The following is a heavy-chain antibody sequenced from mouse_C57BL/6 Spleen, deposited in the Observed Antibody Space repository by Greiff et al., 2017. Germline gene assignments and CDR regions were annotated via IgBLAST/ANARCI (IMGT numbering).Heavy chain of an antibody. CDR3: SNWDVGFAY. V-gene: IGHV1-82*01. D-gene: IGHD4-1*01. CDR1: GYAFSSSW. J-gene: IGHJ3*01. CDR2: IYPGDGDT. Sequence: QVQLQQSGPELVKPGASVKISCKASGYAFSSSWMKWVKQRPGKGLEWIGRIYPGDGDTNYNGKFKGKATLTADKSSSTAYMQLSSLTSEDSAVYFCSNWDVGFAYWGQGTLVTVSA.